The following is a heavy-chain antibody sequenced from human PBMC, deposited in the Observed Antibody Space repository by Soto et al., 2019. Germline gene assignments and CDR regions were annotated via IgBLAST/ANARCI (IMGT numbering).Heavy chain of an antibody. CDR2: MHASGGT. CDR3: AAIVVGATRHSDVDH. J-gene: IGHJ4*02. D-gene: IGHD2-15*01. Sequence: SETLSLTCSVSGAPISSNDYFWAWIRQPPGRGLEFIASMHASGGTYHASSLKSRATVSLDTSKDQFSLKLQSVTAADTGTYYCAAIVVGATRHSDVDHWGQGTLVTVSS. CDR1: GAPISSNDYF. V-gene: IGHV4-39*01.